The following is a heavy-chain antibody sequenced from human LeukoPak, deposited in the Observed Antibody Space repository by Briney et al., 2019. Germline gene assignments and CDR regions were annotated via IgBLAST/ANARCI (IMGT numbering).Heavy chain of an antibody. CDR3: AKGRCSGGSCYGRGFDY. CDR1: GFSFNTYA. J-gene: IGHJ4*02. V-gene: IGHV3-23*01. Sequence: PGGSLRLSSAASGFSFNTYAMSWVRQAPGKGLEWVSGISGSGGSTYYADSVKGRFTISRDNSKNTLYLQMNSLRAEDTAVYYCAKGRCSGGSCYGRGFDYWGQGTLVTVSS. D-gene: IGHD2-15*01. CDR2: ISGSGGST.